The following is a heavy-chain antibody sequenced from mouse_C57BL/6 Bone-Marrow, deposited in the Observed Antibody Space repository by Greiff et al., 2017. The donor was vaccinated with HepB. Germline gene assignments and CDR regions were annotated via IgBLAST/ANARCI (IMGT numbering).Heavy chain of an antibody. CDR1: GFTFSDYY. V-gene: IGHV5-16*01. D-gene: IGHD3-1*01. CDR3: ARDWGAHFDY. CDR2: INYDGSST. J-gene: IGHJ2*01. Sequence: EVNLVESEGGLVQPGSSMKLSCTASGFTFSDYYMAWVRQVPEKGLEWVANINYDGSSTYYLDSLKSRFIISRDNAKNILYLQMSSLKSEDTATYYCARDWGAHFDYWGQGTTLTVSS.